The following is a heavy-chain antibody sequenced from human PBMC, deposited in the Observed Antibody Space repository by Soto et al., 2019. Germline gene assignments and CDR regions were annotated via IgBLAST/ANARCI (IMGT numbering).Heavy chain of an antibody. CDR1: GGSFSSNY. CDR3: AGVDRYSSGGDYFDY. J-gene: IGHJ4*02. D-gene: IGHD6-19*01. CDR2: INRSGST. V-gene: IGHV4-34*01. Sequence: SETLSLTCAVYGGSFSSNYWTWTRQPPGKGLEWIGEINRSGSTNYNPSLKGRVTISVDTSKNQFSLKLSSVTAADTAVYYCAGVDRYSSGGDYFDYWGQGTLVTAPQ.